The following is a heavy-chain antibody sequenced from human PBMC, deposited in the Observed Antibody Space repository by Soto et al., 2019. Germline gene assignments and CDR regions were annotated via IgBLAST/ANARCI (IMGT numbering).Heavy chain of an antibody. V-gene: IGHV4-39*01. D-gene: IGHD2-2*01. Sequence: QLQLQESGPGLVKPSETLSLTCTVSGGSISSSTYYWGWIRQPPGKGLEWIGSINYSGSTYYNPSLQSRVTISVDTSKSQLSLKLNSVTAADTAVYYCARLYQGKRPPDYWGLGTLVTVSS. CDR3: ARLYQGKRPPDY. CDR1: GGSISSSTYY. CDR2: INYSGST. J-gene: IGHJ4*02.